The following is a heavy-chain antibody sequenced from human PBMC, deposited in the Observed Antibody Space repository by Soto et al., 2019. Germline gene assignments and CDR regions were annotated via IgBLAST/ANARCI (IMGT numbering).Heavy chain of an antibody. D-gene: IGHD2-15*01. Sequence: KPSETLSLTCTVSGDSISSYYWNWMRQPPGKGLEWIGYIYYSGNTNYNPSLKSRVTISVDTSKNQFSLKLSSVTAADAAIYYCARGRRVVTSWFDHWGQGTLVTVSS. CDR3: ARGRRVVTSWFDH. CDR2: IYYSGNT. V-gene: IGHV4-59*01. J-gene: IGHJ5*02. CDR1: GDSISSYY.